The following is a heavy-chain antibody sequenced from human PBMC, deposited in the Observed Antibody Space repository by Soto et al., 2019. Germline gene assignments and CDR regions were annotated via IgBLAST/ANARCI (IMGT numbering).Heavy chain of an antibody. CDR3: ARVGDWNYLRAFDF. D-gene: IGHD1-7*01. Sequence: GGSLRLSCAASGFTFSDYYMSWIRQAPGKGMEWVSYISSSSSYTNYADSVKGRFTISRDNAKNSLYLQMNSLRAEDTAVYYCARVGDWNYLRAFDFSAQGTMVPVSS. CDR2: ISSSSSYT. J-gene: IGHJ3*01. CDR1: GFTFSDYY. V-gene: IGHV3-11*06.